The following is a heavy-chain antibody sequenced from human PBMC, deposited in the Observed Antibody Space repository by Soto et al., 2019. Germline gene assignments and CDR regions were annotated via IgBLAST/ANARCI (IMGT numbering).Heavy chain of an antibody. D-gene: IGHD6-25*01. J-gene: IGHJ4*02. V-gene: IGHV3-33*01. Sequence: QVQLAESGGGVVQPGRSLRLSCAASGFTFSSYGMHWVRQAPGKGLEWVAVIWYVGSHKYYADSVKGRFTISRDNSMNTLYLQVNCLGAEDTGVYYCVRDYSCAPGGLDYWGQGALVTVSS. CDR3: VRDYSCAPGGLDY. CDR1: GFTFSSYG. CDR2: IWYVGSHK.